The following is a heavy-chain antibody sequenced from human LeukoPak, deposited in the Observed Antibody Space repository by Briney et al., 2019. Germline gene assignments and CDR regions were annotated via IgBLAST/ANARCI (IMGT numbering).Heavy chain of an antibody. CDR3: AKYPRDGSGSFDY. D-gene: IGHD3-10*01. Sequence: GGSLRLPCAASGFTFSSYAMSWVRQAPGKGLEWVSAISGSGGSTYYADSVKGRFTISRDNSKDTLYLQMNSLRAEDTAVYYCAKYPRDGSGSFDYWGQGTLVTVSS. CDR2: ISGSGGST. J-gene: IGHJ4*02. CDR1: GFTFSSYA. V-gene: IGHV3-23*01.